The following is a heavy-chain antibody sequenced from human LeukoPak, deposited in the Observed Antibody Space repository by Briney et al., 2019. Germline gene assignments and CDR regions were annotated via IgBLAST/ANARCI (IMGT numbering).Heavy chain of an antibody. V-gene: IGHV3-20*04. Sequence: GGTLRLSCAASGFTFSSYGMSWVRQAPGKGLEWVSGINWTGGSTAYADSVKGRFTISRDNAKNSLYLQMNSLRAEDTAVFYCAKAHHGDYFFYFDYWGQGTLVTVSS. CDR3: AKAHHGDYFFYFDY. CDR2: INWTGGST. J-gene: IGHJ4*02. D-gene: IGHD4-17*01. CDR1: GFTFSSYG.